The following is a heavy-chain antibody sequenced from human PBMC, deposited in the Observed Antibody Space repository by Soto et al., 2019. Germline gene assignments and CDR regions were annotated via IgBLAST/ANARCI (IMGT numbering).Heavy chain of an antibody. Sequence: QVQLVQSGAEVKKPGASVKVSCKVSGYTFSSYGFTWVRQAPGQGLEWMGWITAYNDDTNYAQKFKGRVTMTTYTSTSAAYMELRSLRSDDTAVYYCARVMVRTSGSGTSRPYGSDVWGQGTTVTVSS. D-gene: IGHD3-10*01. V-gene: IGHV1-18*01. CDR1: GYTFSSYG. J-gene: IGHJ6*02. CDR3: ARVMVRTSGSGTSRPYGSDV. CDR2: ITAYNDDT.